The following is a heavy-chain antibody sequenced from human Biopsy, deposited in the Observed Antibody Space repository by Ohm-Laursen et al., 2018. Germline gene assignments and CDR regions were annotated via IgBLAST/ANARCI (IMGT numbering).Heavy chain of an antibody. CDR1: GGTFINYA. Sequence: EASVKVSCKASGGTFINYAISWVRQAPGQGLEWMGGIIPMFGTANYAQIFQGRVTISADESTSTSYMELCSLTTEDTAIYYCARGPHSGSHSCFDYWGRGTLVTVSS. V-gene: IGHV1-69*13. D-gene: IGHD1-26*01. J-gene: IGHJ4*02. CDR3: ARGPHSGSHSCFDY. CDR2: IIPMFGTA.